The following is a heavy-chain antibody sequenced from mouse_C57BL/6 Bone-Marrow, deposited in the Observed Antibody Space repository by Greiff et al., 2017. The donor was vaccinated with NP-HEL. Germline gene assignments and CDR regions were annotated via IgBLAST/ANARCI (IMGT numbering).Heavy chain of an antibody. CDR2: IDPSDSET. V-gene: IGHV1-52*01. D-gene: IGHD3-2*02. CDR3: ATSQLRPAWFAY. J-gene: IGHJ3*01. CDR1: GYTFTSYW. Sequence: QVQLQQPGAELVRPGSSVKLSCKASGYTFTSYWMPWVKQRPIQGLEWIGNIDPSDSETHYNQKFKDKATLTVDKSSSTAYMQLSSLTSEDSAVYYCATSQLRPAWFAYWGQGTLVTVSA.